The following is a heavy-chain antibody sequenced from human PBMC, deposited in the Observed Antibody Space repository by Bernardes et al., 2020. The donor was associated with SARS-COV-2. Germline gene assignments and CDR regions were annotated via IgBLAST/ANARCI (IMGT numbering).Heavy chain of an antibody. Sequence: GGSLRLSCVASGFTLSSYWMHWVRRAPGEGLVWVSRINSDGSNRIYADSVKGRFTISSDTSKNTLYLQMDSLRVEDTAVYYCARKTGHDYGMDVWGQGTTVAVSS. CDR2: INSDGSNR. D-gene: IGHD3-10*01. CDR1: GFTLSSYW. J-gene: IGHJ6*02. CDR3: ARKTGHDYGMDV. V-gene: IGHV3-74*01.